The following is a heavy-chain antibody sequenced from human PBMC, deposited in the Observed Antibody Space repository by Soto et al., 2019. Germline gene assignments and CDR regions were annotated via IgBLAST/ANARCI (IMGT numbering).Heavy chain of an antibody. V-gene: IGHV4-39*07. CDR3: ARVDWGVVDY. D-gene: IGHD7-27*01. Sequence: LSLTCTVSRGSISSTSYYWGWIRQPPGKGLEWIGSIYYSGSTSYNPSLKSRVTISIDTSKNQFSLKLSSVTAADTAVYYCARVDWGVVDYWGQGTLVTVS. CDR2: IYYSGST. CDR1: RGSISSTSYY. J-gene: IGHJ4*02.